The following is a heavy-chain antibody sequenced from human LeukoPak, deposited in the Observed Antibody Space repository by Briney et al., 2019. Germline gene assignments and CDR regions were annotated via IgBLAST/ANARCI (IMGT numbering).Heavy chain of an antibody. CDR1: GGSFSGYY. CDR2: IYYSGST. D-gene: IGHD3-9*01. CDR3: ACTRGRYFDWLLDY. Sequence: PSETLSLTCAVYGGSFSGYYWSWIRQPPGKGLEWIGYIYYSGSTNYNPSLKSRVTISLDTSRNQFSLKLNSVTAADTAVYYCACTRGRYFDWLLDYWGQGTLVTVSS. V-gene: IGHV4-59*03. J-gene: IGHJ4*02.